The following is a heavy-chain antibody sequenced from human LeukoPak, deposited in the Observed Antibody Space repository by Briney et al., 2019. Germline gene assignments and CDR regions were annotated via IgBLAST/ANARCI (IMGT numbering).Heavy chain of an antibody. Sequence: PSETLSLTCAVYGGSFSGYYWSWIRQPPGKGLEWIGEINHSGSTNYNPSLKSRVTISVDTSKNQFSLKLSSVTAADTAGYYCARGDYYGSGNSDYWGQGTLVTVSS. CDR1: GGSFSGYY. J-gene: IGHJ4*02. CDR3: ARGDYYGSGNSDY. D-gene: IGHD3-10*01. CDR2: INHSGST. V-gene: IGHV4-34*01.